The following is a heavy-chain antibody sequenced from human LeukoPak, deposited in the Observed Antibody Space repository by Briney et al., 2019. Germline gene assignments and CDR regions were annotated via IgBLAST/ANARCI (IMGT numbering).Heavy chain of an antibody. D-gene: IGHD3-16*01. V-gene: IGHV3-7*01. CDR1: GFTFSAYW. Sequence: GGSLRLSCAASGFTFSAYWMAWVRQAPGKGLEWVANMKQDGREKHYVDSVKGRFTISRDNARNSLYLQMNSLRAEDSAVYYCARDDVGALDYLGQGTLVTVSS. CDR2: MKQDGREK. CDR3: ARDDVGALDY. J-gene: IGHJ4*02.